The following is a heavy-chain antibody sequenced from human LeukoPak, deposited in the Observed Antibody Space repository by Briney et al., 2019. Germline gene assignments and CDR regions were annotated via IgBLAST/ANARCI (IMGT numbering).Heavy chain of an antibody. V-gene: IGHV3-23*01. CDR2: ISDSGGST. J-gene: IGHJ4*02. Sequence: PGGSLRLSCAASGFTFSSYAMSWVRQAPGKGLEWVSAISDSGGSTYYADSVKGRFTISRDNSKNTLYLQMNSLRAEDTAVYYCAKKVAQSLAVANWGQGTLVTVSS. CDR3: AKKVAQSLAVAN. D-gene: IGHD6-19*01. CDR1: GFTFSSYA.